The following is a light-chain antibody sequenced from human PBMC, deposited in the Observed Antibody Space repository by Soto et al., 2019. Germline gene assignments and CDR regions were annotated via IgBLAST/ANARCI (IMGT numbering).Light chain of an antibody. CDR2: EGS. CDR3: DSYTSSRAYV. V-gene: IGLV2-14*02. CDR1: SSDVGSYNL. J-gene: IGLJ1*01. Sequence: QSVLTQPASVSGSPGQSITISCTGTSSDVGSYNLVSWYQQHPGKAPKLMIYEGSKRPSGVSNRFSGSKSGNTASLTISGLQAEDEADYYCDSYTSSRAYVFGIGTKLTVL.